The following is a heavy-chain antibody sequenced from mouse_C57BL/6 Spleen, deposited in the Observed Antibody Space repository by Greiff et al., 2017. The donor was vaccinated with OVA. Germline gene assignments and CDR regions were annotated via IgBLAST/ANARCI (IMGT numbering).Heavy chain of an antibody. CDR2: IDPSDSYT. D-gene: IGHD1-1*01. V-gene: IGHV1-50*01. CDR1: GYTFTSYW. J-gene: IGHJ2*01. CDR3: ARDPNYYGSSYWDY. Sequence: QVQLQQPGAELVKPGASVKLSCKASGYTFTSYWMQWVKQRPGQGLEWIGEIDPSDSYTNYNQKFKGKATLTVDTSSSTAYMQLSSLTSEDSAVYYCARDPNYYGSSYWDYWGQGTTLTVSS.